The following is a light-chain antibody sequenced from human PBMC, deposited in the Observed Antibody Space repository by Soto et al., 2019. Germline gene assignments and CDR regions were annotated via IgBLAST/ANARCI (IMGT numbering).Light chain of an antibody. CDR3: SAYVDSGAVI. V-gene: IGLV2-14*01. CDR2: HIR. CDR1: SGDIGTYKY. J-gene: IGLJ2*01. Sequence: QSVLTQPASVSGSPGQSITISCTGTSGDIGTYKYVSWYQQYPGKAPKLIIYHIRGRPSGVSSRFSGSQSGNTASLAISGLRAEDEDEYFCSAYVDSGAVIFGRGTKVTVL.